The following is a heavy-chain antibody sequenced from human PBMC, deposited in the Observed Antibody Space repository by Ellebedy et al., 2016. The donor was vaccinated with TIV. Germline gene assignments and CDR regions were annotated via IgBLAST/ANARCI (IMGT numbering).Heavy chain of an antibody. CDR3: ARSQNYFGP. CDR1: GGSLKSKY. V-gene: IGHV4-34*01. J-gene: IGHJ5*02. D-gene: IGHD1-7*01. CDR2: VNHNGEIT. Sequence: MPSETLSLPCAVYGGSLKSKYWTWIRQPPGKGLEWIGEVNHNGEITNYNPSLKSPFTISLDTSKNQIFLTLSSVTAADTAVYYCARSQNYFGPWGQGTLVTVSS.